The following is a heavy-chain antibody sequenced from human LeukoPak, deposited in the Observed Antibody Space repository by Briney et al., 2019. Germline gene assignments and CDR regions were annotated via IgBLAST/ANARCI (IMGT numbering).Heavy chain of an antibody. CDR3: ARHFYGSGSYRAYGMDV. D-gene: IGHD3-10*01. J-gene: IGHJ6*02. CDR2: IYSSGST. Sequence: SETLSLTCTVSGGSISSYYWGWIRQPPGKGLEWIGYIYSSGSTNYNPSLKSRVTISVATSKNQFSLKVSSVTAADTAVYYCARHFYGSGSYRAYGMDVWGQGTTVTVSS. V-gene: IGHV4-59*08. CDR1: GGSISSYY.